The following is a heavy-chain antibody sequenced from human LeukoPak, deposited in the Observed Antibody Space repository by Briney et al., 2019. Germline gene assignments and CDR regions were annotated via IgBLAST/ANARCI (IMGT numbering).Heavy chain of an antibody. J-gene: IGHJ4*02. CDR3: AKGYYDTGELLDY. Sequence: PGGSLRLSCAASGFTFSSYAMSWVRQAPGKGLEWLSGISGSGGSTYYADSVKGRFTISRDNSKNTLYLQMNSLRAEDTAVYYCAKGYYDTGELLDYWGQGTLVTVSS. V-gene: IGHV3-23*01. D-gene: IGHD3-16*01. CDR1: GFTFSSYA. CDR2: ISGSGGST.